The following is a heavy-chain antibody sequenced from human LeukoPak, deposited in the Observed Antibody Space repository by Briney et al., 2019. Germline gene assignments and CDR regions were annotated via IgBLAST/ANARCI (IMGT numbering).Heavy chain of an antibody. CDR3: ARQLERNYFDY. V-gene: IGHV5-51*07. Sequence: KVSCKISGYTFTDYDIHWVQQAPGKGLAWMGIIYPGDSDTRYSPSFQGQVTISADKSISTAYLQWSSLKASDTAMYYCARQLERNYFDYWGQGTLVTVSS. D-gene: IGHD1-1*01. CDR1: GYTFTDYD. CDR2: IYPGDSDT. J-gene: IGHJ4*02.